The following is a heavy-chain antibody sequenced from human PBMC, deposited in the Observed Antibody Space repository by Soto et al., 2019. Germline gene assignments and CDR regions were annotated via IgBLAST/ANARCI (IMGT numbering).Heavy chain of an antibody. CDR3: VRGLVPAGDIDY. CDR2: IYSGGST. D-gene: IGHD2-2*01. V-gene: IGHV3-66*01. J-gene: IGHJ4*02. CDR1: GFTVSSNY. Sequence: EVQLVESGGGLVQPGGSLRLSCAASGFTVSSNYMSWVRQAPGKGLEWVSIIYSGGSTYYADSVKDRFTISRDNSKNTVYLQMNNLRVDDTAVYYCVRGLVPAGDIDYWGQGTLVTVSS.